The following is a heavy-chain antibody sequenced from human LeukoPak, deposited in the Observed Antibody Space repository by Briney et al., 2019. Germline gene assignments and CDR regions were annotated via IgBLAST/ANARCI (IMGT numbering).Heavy chain of an antibody. CDR1: GFPFSSYG. CDR3: AKDGRYSGTVDY. V-gene: IGHV3-30*02. J-gene: IGHJ4*02. D-gene: IGHD1-26*01. Sequence: GGSLRLSCAASGFPFSSYGMHWVRQAPGKGLEGVAFIRYDGSNKYYADSVKGRFTISRDNSKNTLYLKMNSLRAEDTAVYYCAKDGRYSGTVDYWGQGTLVTVSS. CDR2: IRYDGSNK.